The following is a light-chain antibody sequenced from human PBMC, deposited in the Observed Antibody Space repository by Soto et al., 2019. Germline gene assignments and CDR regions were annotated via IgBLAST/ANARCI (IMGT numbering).Light chain of an antibody. CDR1: QSISIY. CDR2: DAS. V-gene: IGKV1-39*01. Sequence: DIQMTQSPSSLSASVGDRVTITCRASQSISIYLNWYQQKPGTVPKLLIYDASSMADGVPLRFSGSGSGTDFTLTFNGLQPEDFATYYCQQSYSTPWTFGQGTKVDIK. J-gene: IGKJ1*01. CDR3: QQSYSTPWT.